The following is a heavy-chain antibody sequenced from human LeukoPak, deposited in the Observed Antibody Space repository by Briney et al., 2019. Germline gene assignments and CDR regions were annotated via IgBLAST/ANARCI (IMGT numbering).Heavy chain of an antibody. CDR2: IFSSGST. CDR3: ARLTKFLTTYYPTP. CDR1: GGSITGYY. V-gene: IGHV4-59*08. D-gene: IGHD2/OR15-2a*01. J-gene: IGHJ5*02. Sequence: SETLSLTCTVSGGSITGYYWSWIRQPPGKGLEWVGYIFSSGSTNYNPSLKSRVTVSLDTSKSQFSLKLISVTASDTAVYYCARLTKFLTTYYPTPWGQGTLVTVSS.